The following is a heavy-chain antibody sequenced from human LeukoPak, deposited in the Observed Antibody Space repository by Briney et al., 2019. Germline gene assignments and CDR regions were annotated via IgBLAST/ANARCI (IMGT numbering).Heavy chain of an antibody. J-gene: IGHJ4*02. V-gene: IGHV4-34*01. Sequence: PSETLSLTCAVYGGSFSGYYWSWIRRPPGKGLEWIGEINHSGSTNYNPSLKSRVTISVDTSRNQFSLKLSSVTAADTAVYYCARRPLWFGELDYFDYWGQGTLVTVSS. D-gene: IGHD3-10*01. CDR2: INHSGST. CDR3: ARRPLWFGELDYFDY. CDR1: GGSFSGYY.